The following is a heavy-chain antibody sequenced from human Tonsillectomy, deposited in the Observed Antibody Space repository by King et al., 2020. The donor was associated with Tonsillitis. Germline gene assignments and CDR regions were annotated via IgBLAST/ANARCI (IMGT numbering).Heavy chain of an antibody. J-gene: IGHJ4*02. D-gene: IGHD3-16*01. CDR1: GFTFSSYG. Sequence: PLVESGGGVVQPGRSLRLSCAASGFTFSSYGMHWVRPAPGKGLEWVAVVWNDGTNKYYADSVKGRFTISRDNSKNTLYLQMNSLGAEDTAVYYCARENYVWGSYPSFDYWGQGTLVIVSS. V-gene: IGHV3-33*08. CDR2: VWNDGTNK. CDR3: ARENYVWGSYPSFDY.